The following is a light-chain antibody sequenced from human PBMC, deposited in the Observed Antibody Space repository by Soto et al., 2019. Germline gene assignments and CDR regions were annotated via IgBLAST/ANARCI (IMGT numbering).Light chain of an antibody. J-gene: IGKJ1*01. CDR1: LTISNNF. Sequence: EIVLTQSPGTLSLSPGEGATLSCRASLTISNNFIAWYQQRAGQAPRLVIYGASTRATGIPDRFSASGSGTDSTLTISRLEPEDFAVYFCQQYYSSPLTFGQGTKVEVK. V-gene: IGKV3-20*01. CDR2: GAS. CDR3: QQYYSSPLT.